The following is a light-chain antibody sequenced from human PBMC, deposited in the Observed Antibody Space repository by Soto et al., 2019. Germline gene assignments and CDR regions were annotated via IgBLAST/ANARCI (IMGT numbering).Light chain of an antibody. CDR2: EVT. Sequence: QSALTQPASVSGSPGQSIAISCTGTRSDVGAYNYVSWYQQHPGKAPKLMISEVTNRPSGVSDRFSGSKSGNTASLTISVLQAADDADYYCSSFTSRFTFVFGTGPKVTVL. CDR1: RSDVGAYNY. V-gene: IGLV2-14*01. J-gene: IGLJ1*01. CDR3: SSFTSRFTFV.